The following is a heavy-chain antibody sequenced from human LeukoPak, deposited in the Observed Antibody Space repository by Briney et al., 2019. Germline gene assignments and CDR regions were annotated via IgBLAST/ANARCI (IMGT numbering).Heavy chain of an antibody. CDR3: ATPRGRWLQFHPFDY. CDR2: FDPEDGET. CDR1: GYTLTELS. D-gene: IGHD5-24*01. V-gene: IGHV1-24*01. Sequence: ASVKVSCKVSGYTLTELSMHWVRQAQGKGLERMGGFDPEDGETIYAQKFQGRVTMTEATSTATAYMELSSLRSEDTAVYYCATPRGRWLQFHPFDYWGQGTLVTVSS. J-gene: IGHJ4*02.